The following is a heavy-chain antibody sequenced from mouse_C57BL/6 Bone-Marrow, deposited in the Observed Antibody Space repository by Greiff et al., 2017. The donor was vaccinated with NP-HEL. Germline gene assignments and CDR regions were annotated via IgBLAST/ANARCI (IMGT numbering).Heavy chain of an antibody. CDR2: IDPSDSYT. CDR1: GYTFTSYW. J-gene: IGHJ2*01. D-gene: IGHD1-2*01. Sequence: HVQLQQPGAELVKPGASVKLSCKASGYTFTSYWMQWVKQRPGQGLEWIGEIDPSDSYTNYNQKFKGKATLTVDTSSSPAYMQLSSLTSEDSAVYYWARSGLTTAHYFDYWGQGTTLTVSS. CDR3: ARSGLTTAHYFDY. V-gene: IGHV1-50*01.